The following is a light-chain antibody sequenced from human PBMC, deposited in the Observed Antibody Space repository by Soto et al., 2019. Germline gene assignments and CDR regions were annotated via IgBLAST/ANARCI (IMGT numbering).Light chain of an antibody. CDR1: SSNIRAGYD. J-gene: IGLJ2*01. Sequence: QSVLTQPPSVSGAPGQRVTISCTGSSSNIRAGYDVHWYQQLPGTAPKLLIYGNSNRPSGVPDRFSGSKSGTSASLAITGLQAEDEADYYCQSYDSSLSGRGVIFGGGTQLTVL. CDR3: QSYDSSLSGRGVI. V-gene: IGLV1-40*01. CDR2: GNS.